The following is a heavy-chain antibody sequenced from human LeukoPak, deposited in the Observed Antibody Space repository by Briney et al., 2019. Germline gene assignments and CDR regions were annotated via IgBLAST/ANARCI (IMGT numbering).Heavy chain of an antibody. CDR3: ARDSVGVVAAP. J-gene: IGHJ5*02. V-gene: IGHV1-46*01. CDR1: GYTFTSYY. D-gene: IGHD2-15*01. CDR2: INPSGGST. Sequence: RASVKVPCKASGYTFTSYYMHWVRQAPGQGLEWMGIINPSGGSTSYAQKFQGRVTMTRDTSTSTVYMELSSLRSEDTAVYYCARDSVGVVAAPWGQGTLVTVSS.